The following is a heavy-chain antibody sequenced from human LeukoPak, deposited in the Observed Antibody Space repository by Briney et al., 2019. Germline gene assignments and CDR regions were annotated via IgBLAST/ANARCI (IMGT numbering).Heavy chain of an antibody. D-gene: IGHD3-10*01. V-gene: IGHV4-59*08. CDR2: IYYSGST. CDR3: ARRYGSGSPYYFDY. CDR1: GGSISSYY. J-gene: IGHJ4*02. Sequence: PSETLSLTCTVSGGSISSYYWSWIRQPPGKGLEWIGYIYYSGSTNYNPSLKSRVTISVDTSKNQFSLKLSSVTAADTAVYYCARRYGSGSPYYFDYWGQGTLVTVSS.